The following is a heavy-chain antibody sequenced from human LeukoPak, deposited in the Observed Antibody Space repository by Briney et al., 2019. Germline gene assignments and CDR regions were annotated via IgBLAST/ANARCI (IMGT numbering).Heavy chain of an antibody. Sequence: GGSLRLSCAASGFTFSTYAVNWVRQAPGKGLEWVSTISGSGDSTYYADSVKGRFTISRDNSKDTLYLQMSSVRVDDTAVYYCAKVRDYYDSSGYYYDYWGQGTLVTVSS. D-gene: IGHD3-22*01. J-gene: IGHJ4*02. CDR2: ISGSGDST. V-gene: IGHV3-23*01. CDR3: AKVRDYYDSSGYYYDY. CDR1: GFTFSTYA.